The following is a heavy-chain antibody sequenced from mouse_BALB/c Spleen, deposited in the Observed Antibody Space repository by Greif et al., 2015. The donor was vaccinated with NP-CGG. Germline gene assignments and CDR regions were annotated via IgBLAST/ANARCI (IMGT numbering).Heavy chain of an antibody. J-gene: IGHJ2*01. D-gene: IGHD2-4*01. V-gene: IGHV1-5*01. CDR1: GYSFTSYW. CDR3: TRGGITGGGFYFGY. CDR2: IYPGNSDT. Sequence: EVKVVESGTVPARPGASVKMSCKASGYSFTSYWMHWVKQRPGQGLEWIGAIYPGNSDTSYNQKFKGKAKLTAVTSASPSCLAVSSLDNGGAWVFFLTRGGITGGGFYFGYRGQGTTLTVSP.